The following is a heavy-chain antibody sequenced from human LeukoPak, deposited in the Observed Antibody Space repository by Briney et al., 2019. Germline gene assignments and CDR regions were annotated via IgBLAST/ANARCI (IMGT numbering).Heavy chain of an antibody. CDR2: IIPIFGTA. CDR1: GGTFSSYA. J-gene: IGHJ6*04. CDR3: ARGPVDYYGSGSYYSYGMDV. Sequence: SVKVSCKASGGTFSSYAISWVRHAPGQGLEWMGGIIPIFGTANYAQKFQGRVTITADESTSTAYMELSSLRSEDTAVYYCARGPVDYYGSGSYYSYGMDVWGKGTTVTVSS. D-gene: IGHD3-10*01. V-gene: IGHV1-69*01.